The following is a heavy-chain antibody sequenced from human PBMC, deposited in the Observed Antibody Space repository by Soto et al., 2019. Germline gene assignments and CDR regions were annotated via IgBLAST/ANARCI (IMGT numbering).Heavy chain of an antibody. CDR2: ISAYNGNT. J-gene: IGHJ6*03. V-gene: IGHV1-18*01. CDR1: GSTFTSYG. CDR3: ARVEYSGYYSADSRDYYFYYMDV. Sequence: SGKASCKASGSTFTSYGTSWVRQAPGQGLEWMGWISAYNGNTNYPRKIQGTVTMTADTSTSTAYMALSSRRSDDTAWYHRARVEYSGYYSADSRDYYFYYMDVWGKGTTVTVSS. D-gene: IGHD5-12*01.